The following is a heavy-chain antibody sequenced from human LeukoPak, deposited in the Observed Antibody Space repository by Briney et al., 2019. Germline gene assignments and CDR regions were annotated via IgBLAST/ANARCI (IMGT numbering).Heavy chain of an antibody. CDR1: GFTFVTYW. CDR2: INSDGSST. CDR3: ARSMVRGDI. Sequence: GGSLRLSCAASGFTFVTYWMHWVRQAPGKGLVWVSRINSDGSSTSYADSEKGRFTISRDNAKNTLYLQMNSLRAEDTAVYYCARSMVRGDIWGQGTMVTVSS. J-gene: IGHJ3*02. D-gene: IGHD3-10*01. V-gene: IGHV3-74*01.